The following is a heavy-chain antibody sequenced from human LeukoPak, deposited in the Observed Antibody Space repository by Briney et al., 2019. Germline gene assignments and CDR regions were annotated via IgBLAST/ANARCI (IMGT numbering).Heavy chain of an antibody. D-gene: IGHD3-10*01. J-gene: IGHJ5*02. V-gene: IGHV1-18*01. CDR1: GYTFTSYG. CDR3: ARVSLGELSGWFDP. CDR2: ISAYNGNT. Sequence: ASVKVSCKASGYTFTSYGISWVRQAPGQGLEWMGWISAYNGNTNYAQKLQGRVTMTTDTSTSTAYMELRSLRSDDTAVYYCARVSLGELSGWFDPWGQGTLVTASS.